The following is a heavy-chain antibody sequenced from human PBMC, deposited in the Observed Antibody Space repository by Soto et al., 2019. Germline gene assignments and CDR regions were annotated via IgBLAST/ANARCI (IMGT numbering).Heavy chain of an antibody. CDR1: GFTTSSYN. Sequence: PGGSLRLSCAASGFTTSSYNMNWVRQAPGKGLEWVSSISSSSSYIYYADSVKGRLTISRDNDKNSLYLQMNSLRAEATAVYYCVRVPLQWLGNFYFDYWGQGPRVPVSS. D-gene: IGHD6-19*01. J-gene: IGHJ4*02. V-gene: IGHV3-21*01. CDR3: VRVPLQWLGNFYFDY. CDR2: ISSSSSYI.